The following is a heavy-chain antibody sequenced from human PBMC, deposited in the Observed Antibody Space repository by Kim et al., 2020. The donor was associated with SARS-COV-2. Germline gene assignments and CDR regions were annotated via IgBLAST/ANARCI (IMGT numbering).Heavy chain of an antibody. J-gene: IGHJ6*02. Sequence: SQTLSLTCAISGDSVSSNSAAWNWIRQSPSRGLEWLGRTYYRSKWYNDYAVSVKSRITINPDTSKNQFSLQLNSVTPEDTAVYYCARGAGAENYYYYGMDVWGQGTTVTVSS. CDR2: TYYRSKWYN. CDR1: GDSVSSNSAA. V-gene: IGHV6-1*01. CDR3: ARGAGAENYYYYGMDV. D-gene: IGHD3-10*01.